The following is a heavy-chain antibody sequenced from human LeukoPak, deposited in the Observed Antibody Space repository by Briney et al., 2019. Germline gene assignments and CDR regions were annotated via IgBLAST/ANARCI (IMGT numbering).Heavy chain of an antibody. CDR3: ARDTVTTFGYYYGMDV. D-gene: IGHD4-17*01. CDR2: IYYSGST. CDR1: GGSFSGYY. J-gene: IGHJ6*02. V-gene: IGHV4-30-4*01. Sequence: SETLSLTCAVYGGSFSGYYWSWIRQPPGKGLEWIGYIYYSGSTYYNPSLKSRVTISVDTSKNQFSLKLSSVTAADTAVYYCARDTVTTFGYYYGMDVWGQGTTVTVSS.